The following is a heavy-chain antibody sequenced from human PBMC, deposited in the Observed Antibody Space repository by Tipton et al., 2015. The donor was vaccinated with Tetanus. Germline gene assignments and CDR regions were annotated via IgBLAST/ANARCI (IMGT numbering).Heavy chain of an antibody. V-gene: IGHV3-21*01. CDR3: ASGSSLDY. CDR2: ISSTSAYI. D-gene: IGHD6-6*01. J-gene: IGHJ4*02. CDR1: GFSLSSYT. Sequence: SLRLSCVVSGFSLSSYTMNWVRQAPGKGLEWVSSISSTSAYIYYADSLKGRFTISRDNAKNSLYLQMNSLRVEDTAVYFCASGSSLDYWGQGSLVTVSP.